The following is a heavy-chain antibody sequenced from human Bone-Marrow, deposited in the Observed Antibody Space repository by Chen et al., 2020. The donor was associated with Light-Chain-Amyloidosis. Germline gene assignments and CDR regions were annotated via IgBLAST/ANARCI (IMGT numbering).Heavy chain of an antibody. Sequence: HVQLVAPGGGAVPPGRSLRPSCAASGFRFRNYAMHWVRQTPDKGREWLAVISDDGTKKFYRDSVQGRFTISRDNSKTTLYMAMDTLTVEDTAIYYCAREGGGVEGRPFDYWGQGALVTVSS. CDR1: GFRFRNYA. D-gene: IGHD3-16*01. J-gene: IGHJ4*02. CDR2: ISDDGTKK. V-gene: IGHV3-30-3*01. CDR3: AREGGGVEGRPFDY.